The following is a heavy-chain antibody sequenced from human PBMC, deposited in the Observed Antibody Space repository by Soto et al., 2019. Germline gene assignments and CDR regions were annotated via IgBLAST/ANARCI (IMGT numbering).Heavy chain of an antibody. J-gene: IGHJ6*02. Sequence: GVSLEISCQGSGYSFTTYWIGGVRQMPGKGLEWMGISYPDDSDTRYSPSFQGQVTITADKSISTAYLQWSSLKASDTAMYYCAKLGSAAGLSNYGMDVWGQGTTVTVSS. CDR1: GYSFTTYW. D-gene: IGHD6-13*01. CDR3: AKLGSAAGLSNYGMDV. CDR2: SYPDDSDT. V-gene: IGHV5-51*01.